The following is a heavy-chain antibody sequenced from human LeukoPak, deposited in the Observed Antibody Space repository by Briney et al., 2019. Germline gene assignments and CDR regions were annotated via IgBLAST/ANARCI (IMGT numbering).Heavy chain of an antibody. J-gene: IGHJ4*02. CDR3: AKAILFFDY. CDR2: ISGSGGTT. Sequence: GGSLRLSCAASGFTFGSYAMSWVRQAPGKGLEWVSAISGSGGTTYYADSVKGRFTISRDNSKNTLYLQMNSLRAEDTAVYFCAKAILFFDYWGQGTLVTVSS. V-gene: IGHV3-23*01. CDR1: GFTFGSYA. D-gene: IGHD3-10*01.